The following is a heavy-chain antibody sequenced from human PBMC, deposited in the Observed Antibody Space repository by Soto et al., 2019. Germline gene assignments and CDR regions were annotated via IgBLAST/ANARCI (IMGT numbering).Heavy chain of an antibody. CDR3: AKDQGSSWYEIYY. CDR2: IRGSGGST. Sequence: EVQLLESVGGLVQPGGSLRLSCAASGFTFSNYAVTWFCQAPGKGLEWVSTIRGSGGSTYYADSVKGRFSISRDNSKNSLYLQMNSLRAEDKAVYYCAKDQGSSWYEIYYWGQGTLVTVSS. CDR1: GFTFSNYA. D-gene: IGHD6-13*01. V-gene: IGHV3-23*01. J-gene: IGHJ4*02.